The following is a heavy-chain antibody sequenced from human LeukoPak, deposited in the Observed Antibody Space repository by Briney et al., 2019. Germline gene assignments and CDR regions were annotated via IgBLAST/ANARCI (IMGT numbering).Heavy chain of an antibody. CDR1: GGSISSYY. CDR3: ATTTVTTFSGHAFDI. CDR2: IYTSGST. J-gene: IGHJ3*02. V-gene: IGHV4-4*07. D-gene: IGHD4-17*01. Sequence: SETLSLTCTVSGGSISSYYWSWIRQPAGKGLEWIGRIYTSGSTNYNPSLTSRVTMSVDTSKNQFSLKLSAVTAADTAVYYCATTTVTTFSGHAFDIWGQGTMVTVSS.